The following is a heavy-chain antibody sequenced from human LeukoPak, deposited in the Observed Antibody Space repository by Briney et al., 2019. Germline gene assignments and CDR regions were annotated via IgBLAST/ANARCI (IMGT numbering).Heavy chain of an antibody. CDR1: GYTFTSCG. Sequence: ASVTVSCMASGYTFTSCGISWVRQAPGQGLEGMGWISAYNGNTNYAQKLQGRGIMTTETYTSTAYMELRSRRSDDTAVYYCARDLGVVVAADYFDYWGQGTLVTVSS. CDR2: ISAYNGNT. CDR3: ARDLGVVVAADYFDY. V-gene: IGHV1-18*04. J-gene: IGHJ4*02. D-gene: IGHD2-15*01.